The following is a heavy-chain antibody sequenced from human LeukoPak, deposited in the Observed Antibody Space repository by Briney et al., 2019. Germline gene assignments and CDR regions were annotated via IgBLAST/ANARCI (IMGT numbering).Heavy chain of an antibody. Sequence: QPGGSLRLSCAASGFAFSNYGMYWVRQAPGKGLEWLSVISYDGGNKYYADSVKGRFTISRDNSRTTLYLQMNSLRAEDTAVYYCAKDIWVRGYCTGITCAPLGIDVWGQGTTVTVS. D-gene: IGHD2-8*02. J-gene: IGHJ6*02. CDR3: AKDIWVRGYCTGITCAPLGIDV. CDR1: GFAFSNYG. CDR2: ISYDGGNK. V-gene: IGHV3-30*18.